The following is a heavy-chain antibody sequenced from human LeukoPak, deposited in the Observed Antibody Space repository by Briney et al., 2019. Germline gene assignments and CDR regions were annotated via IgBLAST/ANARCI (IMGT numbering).Heavy chain of an antibody. Sequence: ASVKVSCKASGYTFTSYAMNWVRQAPGQGLEWMGWINTNTGNPTYAQGFTGRFVFSLDTSVSTAYLQISSLKAEDTAVYYCARGNHYDYVWGSYRTFSDIWGQGTMVTVSS. CDR3: ARGNHYDYVWGSYRTFSDI. CDR1: GYTFTSYA. V-gene: IGHV7-4-1*02. D-gene: IGHD3-16*02. CDR2: INTNTGNP. J-gene: IGHJ3*02.